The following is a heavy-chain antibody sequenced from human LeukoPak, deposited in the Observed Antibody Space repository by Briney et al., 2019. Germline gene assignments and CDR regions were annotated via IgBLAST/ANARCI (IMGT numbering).Heavy chain of an antibody. J-gene: IGHJ4*02. CDR1: GDSVSSNSAA. V-gene: IGHV6-1*01. Sequence: SQTLSLTCALSGDSVSSNSAAWNWLRQSPSRGLEWLGRTYYRSKLYHDYAVSVKSLITINPDTSKNNFSLQLNSVTPEDTAVYYCARERNVWGYFDYWGRGTLVTVSS. D-gene: IGHD3-16*01. CDR3: ARERNVWGYFDY. CDR2: TYYRSKLYH.